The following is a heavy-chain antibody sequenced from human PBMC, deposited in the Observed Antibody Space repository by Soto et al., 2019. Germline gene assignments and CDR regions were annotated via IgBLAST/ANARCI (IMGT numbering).Heavy chain of an antibody. Sequence: LRLSCSASGFTFSSYAMHWVRQAPGKGLEYVSAISSNGGSTYYADSVKGRFTISRDNSKNTLYLQMSSLRAEDTAVYYCVKSMVRGVMGGMDVWGQGTTVTVSS. CDR2: ISSNGGST. D-gene: IGHD3-10*01. CDR1: GFTFSSYA. V-gene: IGHV3-64D*06. J-gene: IGHJ6*02. CDR3: VKSMVRGVMGGMDV.